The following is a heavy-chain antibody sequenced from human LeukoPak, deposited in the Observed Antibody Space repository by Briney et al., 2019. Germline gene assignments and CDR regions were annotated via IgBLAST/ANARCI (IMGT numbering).Heavy chain of an antibody. D-gene: IGHD3-3*01. Sequence: GGSLRLSCAASGFTSSSYGMHWVRQAPGKGLEWVAFIRYDGSNKYYADSVKGRFTISRDNSKNTLYLQMNGLRAEDTAVYYCAKDRDDFWSGYYVLTYWGQGTLVTVSS. J-gene: IGHJ4*02. CDR1: GFTSSSYG. V-gene: IGHV3-30*02. CDR3: AKDRDDFWSGYYVLTY. CDR2: IRYDGSNK.